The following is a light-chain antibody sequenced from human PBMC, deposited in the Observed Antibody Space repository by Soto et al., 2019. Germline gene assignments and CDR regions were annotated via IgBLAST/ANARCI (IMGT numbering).Light chain of an antibody. CDR1: QTISSW. V-gene: IGKV1-5*03. Sequence: DIQMTQSPSTLSGSVGDRVTITCRASQTISSWLAWYQQKPGKAPKLLIYKASTLKSGVPSRFSGSGSGTDFTLAISRVEPEDFAVYFCQQYADSPITFGQGTRLGI. CDR2: KAS. CDR3: QQYADSPIT. J-gene: IGKJ5*01.